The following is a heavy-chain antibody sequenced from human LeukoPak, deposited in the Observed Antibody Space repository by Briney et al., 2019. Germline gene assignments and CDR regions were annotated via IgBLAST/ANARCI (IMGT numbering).Heavy chain of an antibody. CDR1: GGTFSSYA. Sequence: GSSVKVSCKASGGTFSSYAMSWVRQAPGQGLEWMGWISAYNGNTNYAQKLQGRVTMTTDTSTSTAYMELRSLRSDDAAVYYCARDPYDSSGYYSNWGQGTLVTVSS. V-gene: IGHV1-18*01. CDR2: ISAYNGNT. D-gene: IGHD3-22*01. J-gene: IGHJ4*02. CDR3: ARDPYDSSGYYSN.